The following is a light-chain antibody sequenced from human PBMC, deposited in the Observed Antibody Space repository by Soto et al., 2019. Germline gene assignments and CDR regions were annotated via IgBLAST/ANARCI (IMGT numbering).Light chain of an antibody. CDR1: ESVSSSS. V-gene: IGKV3-20*01. J-gene: IGKJ1*01. CDR3: QQYTNWPPWT. CDR2: GAS. Sequence: EIVLTQSPGTLSLSPGERATLSCRASESVSSSSLAWYQQKPGQAPRLLMHGASSRATGIPDRFSGSGCGTDFSLTISSLEPDDFSVYYCQQYTNWPPWTFGQGTKVDIK.